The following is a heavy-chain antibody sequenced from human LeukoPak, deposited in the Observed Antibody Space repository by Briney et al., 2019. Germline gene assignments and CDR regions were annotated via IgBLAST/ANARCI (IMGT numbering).Heavy chain of an antibody. CDR2: IIPILGIA. D-gene: IGHD3-3*01. V-gene: IGHV1-69*04. CDR3: ARDYRITIFGVVNDAFDI. CDR1: GGTFSSYA. J-gene: IGHJ3*02. Sequence: SVNVSCKASGGTFSSYAISWVRQAPGQGLEWMGRIIPILGIANYAQKFQGRVTITADKSTSTAYMELSSLRSEDTAVYYCARDYRITIFGVVNDAFDIWGQGTMVTVSS.